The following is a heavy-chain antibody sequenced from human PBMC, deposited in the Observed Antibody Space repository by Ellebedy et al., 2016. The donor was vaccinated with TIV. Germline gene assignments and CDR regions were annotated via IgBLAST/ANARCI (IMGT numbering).Heavy chain of an antibody. J-gene: IGHJ6*02. V-gene: IGHV3-23*01. CDR2: ISGSGGST. CDR3: AKNSGYSYGTDYYYYGMDV. D-gene: IGHD5-18*01. CDR1: GFTFSSYA. Sequence: GESLKISXAASGFTFSSYAMHWVRQAPGKGLEWVSAISGSGGSTYYADSVKGRFTISRDNSKNTLYLQMNSLRAEDTAVYYCAKNSGYSYGTDYYYYGMDVWGQGTTVTVSS.